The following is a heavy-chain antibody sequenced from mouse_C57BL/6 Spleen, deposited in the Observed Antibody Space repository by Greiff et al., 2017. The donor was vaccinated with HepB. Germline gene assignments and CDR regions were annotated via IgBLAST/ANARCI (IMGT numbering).Heavy chain of an antibody. CDR2: IYPGDGDT. Sequence: QVQLQQSGPELVKPGASVKISCKASGYAFSSSWMNWVKQRPGKGLEWIGRIYPGDGDTNYNGKFKGKATLTADKSSSTAYMQLSSLTSEDSAVYLCARGAIVTTRYFDVWGTGTTVTVAS. J-gene: IGHJ1*03. D-gene: IGHD2-5*01. CDR1: GYAFSSSW. V-gene: IGHV1-82*01. CDR3: ARGAIVTTRYFDV.